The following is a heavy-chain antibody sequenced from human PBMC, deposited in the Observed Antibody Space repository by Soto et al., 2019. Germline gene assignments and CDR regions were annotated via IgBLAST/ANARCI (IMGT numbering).Heavy chain of an antibody. Sequence: QVQLQESGPGLVKPSQTLSLTCTVSGGSISSGDYYWSWIRQPPGKGLEWIGYIYYSGSTYYNPSLKSRVTISVDTSKNQFSLKLSSVTAADTAVYYCAGGSDYDFWSGQHAFDIWGQGTMVTVSS. V-gene: IGHV4-30-4*01. CDR2: IYYSGST. J-gene: IGHJ3*02. CDR1: GGSISSGDYY. CDR3: AGGSDYDFWSGQHAFDI. D-gene: IGHD3-3*01.